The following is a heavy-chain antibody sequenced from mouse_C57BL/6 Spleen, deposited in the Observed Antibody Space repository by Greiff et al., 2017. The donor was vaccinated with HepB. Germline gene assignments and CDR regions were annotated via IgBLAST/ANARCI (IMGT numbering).Heavy chain of an antibody. V-gene: IGHV1-42*01. Sequence: VQLQQSGPELVKPGASVKISCKASGYSFTGYYMNWVKQSPEKSLEWIGEINPSTGGTTYNQKFKAKATLTVDKSSSTAYMQLKSLTSGDSAVYYCARDGGYFDYWGQGTTLTVSS. CDR1: GYSFTGYY. J-gene: IGHJ2*01. CDR2: INPSTGGT. CDR3: ARDGGYFDY.